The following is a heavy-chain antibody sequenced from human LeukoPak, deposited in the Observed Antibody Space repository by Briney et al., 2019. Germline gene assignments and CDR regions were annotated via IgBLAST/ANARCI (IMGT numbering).Heavy chain of an antibody. D-gene: IGHD4-17*01. J-gene: IGHJ4*02. CDR2: IYYSGST. Sequence: SETLSLTCTVSGGSISSYYWSWIRQPPGKGLEWIGYIYYSGSTNYNPSLKSRVTISVDTSKNQFSLKLSSVTAADTVVYYCARGYYGDYLNYFDYWGQGTLVTASS. CDR1: GGSISSYY. V-gene: IGHV4-59*08. CDR3: ARGYYGDYLNYFDY.